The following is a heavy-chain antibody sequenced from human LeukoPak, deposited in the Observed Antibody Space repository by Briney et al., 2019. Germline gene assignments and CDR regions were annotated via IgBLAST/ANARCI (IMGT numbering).Heavy chain of an antibody. D-gene: IGHD6-13*01. J-gene: IGHJ4*02. CDR2: INHSGST. Sequence: PSETLSLTCAVYGGSFSGYYWSWIRQPPGKGLEWIGEINHSGSTNYNPSLKSRVTISVDTSKNQFSLKLSSVTAADTAVYYCAGLVAAAGTSSLLDYWGQGTLVTVSS. CDR1: GGSFSGYY. V-gene: IGHV4-34*01. CDR3: AGLVAAAGTSSLLDY.